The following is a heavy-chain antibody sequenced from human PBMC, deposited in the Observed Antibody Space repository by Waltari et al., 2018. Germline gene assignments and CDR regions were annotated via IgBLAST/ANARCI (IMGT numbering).Heavy chain of an antibody. CDR3: ARQAYYDILTGYPYYFDY. Sequence: QVQLVQSGAEVKKPGSSVKVYCKASGGTFSSYAISWVRQATGQGLEWMGGIIPIFGTANYAQKFQGRVTITADESTSTAYMELSSLRSEDTAVYYCARQAYYDILTGYPYYFDYWGQGTLVTVSS. CDR1: GGTFSSYA. CDR2: IIPIFGTA. V-gene: IGHV1-69*13. D-gene: IGHD3-9*01. J-gene: IGHJ4*02.